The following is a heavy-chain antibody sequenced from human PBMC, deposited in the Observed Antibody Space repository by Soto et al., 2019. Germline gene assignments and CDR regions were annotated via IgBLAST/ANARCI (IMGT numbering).Heavy chain of an antibody. Sequence: GPGVQKPGASVRVSCQASGYTFSTSTISWVRQAPGQGLEWMGWVRPSNGNTNYAPKLQGRVTMTTDTSTSTAYMELRNLRSDDTAVYYCASADYGDNDYWGQGTLVTVSS. CDR1: GYTFSTST. V-gene: IGHV1-18*01. J-gene: IGHJ4*02. D-gene: IGHD4-17*01. CDR2: VRPSNGNT. CDR3: ASADYGDNDY.